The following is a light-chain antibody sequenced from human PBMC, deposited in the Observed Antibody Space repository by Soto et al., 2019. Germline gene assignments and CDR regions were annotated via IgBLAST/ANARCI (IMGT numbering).Light chain of an antibody. Sequence: DIQMTRSPSSLSASVGDRVTITCRASHVISNYVAWYQQKPGKVPKLLIFAASTLQSGVPSRFSGSGSGTDFTLTISSLQPEDVATYYCQKYSSAPRTFGQGTKVEIK. CDR1: HVISNY. CDR3: QKYSSAPRT. V-gene: IGKV1-27*01. CDR2: AAS. J-gene: IGKJ1*01.